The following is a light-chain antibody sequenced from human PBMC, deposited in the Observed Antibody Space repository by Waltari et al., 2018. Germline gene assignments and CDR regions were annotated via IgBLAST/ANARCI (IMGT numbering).Light chain of an antibody. J-gene: IGLJ3*02. V-gene: IGLV8-61*01. Sequence: QTVLTQEPSLSVSPGGTVTLTCALSSGSVSSTPYATGYQQTPGLPPRTLVYKGNGRSSGVPDRFSGSILGNKAALTITGAQADDESDYYCSMYMGSGIWVFGGGTKLTVL. CDR3: SMYMGSGIWV. CDR2: KGN. CDR1: SGSVSSTPY.